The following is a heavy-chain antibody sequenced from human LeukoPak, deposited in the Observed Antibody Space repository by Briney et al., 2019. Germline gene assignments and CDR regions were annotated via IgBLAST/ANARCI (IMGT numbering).Heavy chain of an antibody. Sequence: SETLSLTCTVSGGSISSYYWSWIRQPPGKGLEWIGYIYYSGSTNYNPSLKSRVTISVDTSKNQFSLKLSSATAADTAVYYCARRGPGDYMDVWGKGTTVTVSS. D-gene: IGHD3-10*01. CDR2: IYYSGST. V-gene: IGHV4-59*01. CDR1: GGSISSYY. J-gene: IGHJ6*03. CDR3: ARRGPGDYMDV.